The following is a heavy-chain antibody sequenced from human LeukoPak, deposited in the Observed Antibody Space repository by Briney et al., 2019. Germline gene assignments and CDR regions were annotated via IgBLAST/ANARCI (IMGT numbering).Heavy chain of an antibody. CDR3: ARDLRDGGDFDY. CDR2: IYHSGST. Sequence: SETLSLTCTVSGASITNSTCYWGWFRQPPGKGLEWIGSIYHSGSTYYNPSLKSRVTISVDTSKNQFSLKLSSVTAADTAVYYCARDLRDGGDFDYWGQGTLVTVSS. V-gene: IGHV4-39*07. CDR1: GASITNSTCY. J-gene: IGHJ4*02.